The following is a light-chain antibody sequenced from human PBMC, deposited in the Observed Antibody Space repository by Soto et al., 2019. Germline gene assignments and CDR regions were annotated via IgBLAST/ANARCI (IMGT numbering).Light chain of an antibody. J-gene: IGKJ5*01. Sequence: EIVLTQSPATLSLSPGERATLSCRASQSVNIYLAWYQQTPGQAPRLLIYDASNRATGIPARFSGSGSGTDFTLTISSLEPEDFAVYYCQQRSNWPPITFGQGTRLEIK. CDR1: QSVNIY. CDR3: QQRSNWPPIT. V-gene: IGKV3-11*01. CDR2: DAS.